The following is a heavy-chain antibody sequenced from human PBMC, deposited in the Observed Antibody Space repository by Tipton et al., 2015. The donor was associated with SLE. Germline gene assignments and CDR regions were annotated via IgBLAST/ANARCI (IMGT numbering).Heavy chain of an antibody. J-gene: IGHJ6*03. V-gene: IGHV3-7*03. CDR1: GFTFSSYE. D-gene: IGHD6-19*01. CDR2: IKQDGTEK. CDR3: TRVTLGVSSNIAVAAHYYYYMDV. Sequence: SLRLSCAASGFTFSSYEMNWVRQAPGKGLEWVANIKQDGTEKYYVDSVKGRFTISRDNAKNSLYLQMNSLKTEDTAVYYCTRVTLGVSSNIAVAAHYYYYMDVWGKGTTVTVSS.